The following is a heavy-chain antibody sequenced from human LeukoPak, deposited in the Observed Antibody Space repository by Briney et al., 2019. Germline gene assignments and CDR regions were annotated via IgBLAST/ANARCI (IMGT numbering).Heavy chain of an antibody. Sequence: SETLSLTCAAYGGSFSGYYWSWIRQPPGKGLEWIGEINHSGSTNYNPSLKSRVTISVDTSKNQFSLKLSSVTAADTAVYYCARGAINYWGQGTLVTVSS. CDR2: INHSGST. CDR3: ARGAINY. V-gene: IGHV4-34*01. CDR1: GGSFSGYY. J-gene: IGHJ4*02.